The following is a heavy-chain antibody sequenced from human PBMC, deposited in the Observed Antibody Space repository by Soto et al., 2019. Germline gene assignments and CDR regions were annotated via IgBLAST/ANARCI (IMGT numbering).Heavy chain of an antibody. CDR2: ISAYNGDT. J-gene: IGHJ5*02. Sequence: GASVKVSCKASGYTFTNFGISWVRQAPGQGLEWMGWISAYNGDTKYAQKFQDRVSMTTDTSTNTAYMDLRSLRSDDTAVYYCERGSRAIVDKWFDPWGQGTLVTVSS. D-gene: IGHD2-15*01. CDR3: ERGSRAIVDKWFDP. CDR1: GYTFTNFG. V-gene: IGHV1-18*01.